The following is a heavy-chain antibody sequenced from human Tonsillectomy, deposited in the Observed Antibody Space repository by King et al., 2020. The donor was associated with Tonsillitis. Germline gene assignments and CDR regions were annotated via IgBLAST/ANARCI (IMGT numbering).Heavy chain of an antibody. CDR3: ARGYGSGSYYDGNYFDY. Sequence: QLQESGPGPVKPSETLSLTCTVSGGSVSSGSYYWSWIRQPPGKGLEWIGFVYYNGRTDDNPSLKSRVTISLDTSKNHFSLRLTSVTAADTAVYYCARGYGSGSYYDGNYFDYWGQGTLVTVSS. J-gene: IGHJ4*02. D-gene: IGHD3-10*01. CDR1: GGSVSSGSYY. V-gene: IGHV4-61*03. CDR2: VYYNGRT.